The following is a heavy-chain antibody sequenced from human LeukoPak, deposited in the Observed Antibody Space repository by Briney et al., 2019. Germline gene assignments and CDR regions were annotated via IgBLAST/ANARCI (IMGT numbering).Heavy chain of an antibody. CDR2: ISNSGGTT. CDR3: AKDRNSGNYYQTGDFHY. D-gene: IGHD1-26*01. V-gene: IGHV3-23*01. Sequence: GGSLRLSCAASGFTFSSYGMSWVRQAPGKGLEWVSGISNSGGTTYYADSVKGRFTISRDNSKNTLYLQMNSLRAEDTALYYCAKDRNSGNYYQTGDFHYWGQGILVTVSS. CDR1: GFTFSSYG. J-gene: IGHJ4*02.